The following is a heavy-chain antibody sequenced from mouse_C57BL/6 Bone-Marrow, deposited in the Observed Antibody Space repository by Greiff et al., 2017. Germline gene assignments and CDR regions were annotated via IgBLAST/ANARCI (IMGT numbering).Heavy chain of an antibody. V-gene: IGHV1-50*01. J-gene: IGHJ2*01. CDR2: IDPSDSYT. CDR3: AKIPYGSSRYFDY. CDR1: GYTFTSSW. D-gene: IGHD1-1*01. Sequence: QVQLQQPGAELVKPGASVKLSCKASGYTFTSSWMQWVKQRPGQGLEWIGEIDPSDSYTNYNQKFKGKATLTVDTSSSAADMQLISLTSEDAAVYDSAKIPYGSSRYFDYWCQGTTLTVSS.